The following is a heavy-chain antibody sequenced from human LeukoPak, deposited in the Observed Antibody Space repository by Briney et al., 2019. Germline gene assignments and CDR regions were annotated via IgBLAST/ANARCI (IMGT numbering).Heavy chain of an antibody. D-gene: IGHD2-21*02. J-gene: IGHJ4*02. Sequence: GGSLRLSCAASGFTFNNYWMHWVRQAPGKGLVWVSRVNSDGSSTSYADSVKGRFTISRDNAKNTVYLQMKSLRAEDTALYYCAKDTSVVVTGTFDYWGQGTLGTVSS. CDR2: VNSDGSST. CDR1: GFTFNNYW. CDR3: AKDTSVVVTGTFDY. V-gene: IGHV3-74*01.